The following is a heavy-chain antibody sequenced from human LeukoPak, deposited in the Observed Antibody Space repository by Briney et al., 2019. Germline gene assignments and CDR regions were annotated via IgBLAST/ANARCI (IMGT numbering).Heavy chain of an antibody. D-gene: IGHD6-19*01. CDR1: GGSISSYY. CDR3: ARHGYSSGSLAWFEP. J-gene: IGHJ5*02. CDR2: IYYSGST. Sequence: PSETLSLTCTVAGGSISSYYWSWIRQPPGKGLEWIWYIYYSGSTNYNPSLKSRVTISVDTSKNKFSLKLSSVTAADTAVYYCARHGYSSGSLAWFEPWGQGTQVTASS. V-gene: IGHV4-59*01.